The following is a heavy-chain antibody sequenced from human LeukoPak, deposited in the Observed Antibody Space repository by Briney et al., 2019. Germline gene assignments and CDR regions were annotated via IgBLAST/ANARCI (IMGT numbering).Heavy chain of an antibody. CDR1: GGSVSGSSDY. D-gene: IGHD6-19*01. CDR3: ARHPIKLRWSSGWYYFDY. J-gene: IGHJ4*02. V-gene: IGHV4-39*01. Sequence: SSETLSLTCTVSGGSVSGSSDYWGWIRQPPGKGLEWIGSIYFRDNTYYNPSLKSRVTISVDTSKEQFSLTLKSVTDADTAVYYCARHPIKLRWSSGWYYFDYWGQGTLITVSS. CDR2: IYFRDNT.